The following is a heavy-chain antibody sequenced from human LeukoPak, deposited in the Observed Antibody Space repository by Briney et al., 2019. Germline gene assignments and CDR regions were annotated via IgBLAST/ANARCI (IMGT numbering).Heavy chain of an antibody. J-gene: IGHJ3*02. CDR1: GFTFSSYS. D-gene: IGHD3-3*02. CDR2: ISSSSTAI. CDR3: ARDHLYAFDI. Sequence: GGSLRLPCEASGFTFSSYSMNWVRQAPGKGLEWISYISSSSTAIYSADSVKGRFTISRDNAKNSLSLQMNSLRDEDTAVYYCARDHLYAFDIWGQGTTVTVSS. V-gene: IGHV3-48*02.